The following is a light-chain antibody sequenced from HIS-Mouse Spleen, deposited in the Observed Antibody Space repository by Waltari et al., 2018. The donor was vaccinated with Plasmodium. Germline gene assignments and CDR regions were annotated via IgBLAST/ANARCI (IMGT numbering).Light chain of an antibody. CDR2: DNN. V-gene: IGLV1-51*01. CDR1: SSNIGNNY. CDR3: GTWDSSLSAGVV. J-gene: IGLJ2*01. Sequence: QSVLTQPPSVSAAPGQKVTISCSGSSSNIGNNYVSWYQQLPGTAPKLPIYDNNKQPSGIPDRCAGFNSGSSATLGITGLQTGDEADYYCGTWDSSLSAGVVFGGGTKLTVL.